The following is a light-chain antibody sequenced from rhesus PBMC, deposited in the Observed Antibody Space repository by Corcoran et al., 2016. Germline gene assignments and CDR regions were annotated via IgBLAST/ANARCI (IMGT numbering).Light chain of an antibody. J-gene: IGKJ2*01. Sequence: IVLTQSPATLSSSQGEGGTLSCRASQIVSSIAWYQQKPGQAPRLLIYDSSNWATGIPVRFSVRGSGTEFTLTLSILEPEDVGIYFCHQYSNWPRFGQGTKVEIK. CDR1: QIVSS. CDR2: DSS. CDR3: HQYSNWPR. V-gene: IGKV3-35*01.